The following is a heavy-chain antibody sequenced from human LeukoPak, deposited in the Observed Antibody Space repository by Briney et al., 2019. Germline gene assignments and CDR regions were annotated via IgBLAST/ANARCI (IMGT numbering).Heavy chain of an antibody. J-gene: IGHJ3*02. D-gene: IGHD1-14*01. CDR3: ASEALGNLDAFDI. CDR2: ISPNGGSI. Sequence: ASVKVSCKASGYTFTSYYMHWVRQAPGQGLEWMGIISPNGGSISYAQKFQGRVTMTRDTSTSTVYMELSSLRSEDTAVYYCASEALGNLDAFDIWGQGTMVTVSS. CDR1: GYTFTSYY. V-gene: IGHV1-46*01.